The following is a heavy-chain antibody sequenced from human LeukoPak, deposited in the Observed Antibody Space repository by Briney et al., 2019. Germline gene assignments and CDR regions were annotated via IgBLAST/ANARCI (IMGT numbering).Heavy chain of an antibody. V-gene: IGHV3-30-3*01. CDR1: GFTFSSCA. J-gene: IGHJ4*02. CDR2: ISYDGSNK. Sequence: GGSLRLSCAASGFTFSSCAMHWVRQAPGKGLEWVAVISYDGSNKYYADSVKGRFTISRDNSKNTLYLQMNSLRAEDTAVYYCASGYYYDSSGQSDYWGQGTLVTVSS. D-gene: IGHD3-22*01. CDR3: ASGYYYDSSGQSDY.